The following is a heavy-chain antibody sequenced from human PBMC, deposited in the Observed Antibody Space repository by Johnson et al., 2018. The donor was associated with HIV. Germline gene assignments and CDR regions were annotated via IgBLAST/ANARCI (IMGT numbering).Heavy chain of an antibody. D-gene: IGHD5-18*01. J-gene: IGHJ3*02. CDR1: GFTLGSYD. CDR2: IYSGGST. Sequence: VQLVESGGGLVQRGGSLRLSCEASGFTLGSYDMHWVRQAPGKGLEWVSVIYSGGSTYYADSVKGRFTISRDNSKNTLYLQMNSLRVEDTAVYYCAREPRLLTDAFDIWGQGTMVTVSS. V-gene: IGHV3-66*02. CDR3: AREPRLLTDAFDI.